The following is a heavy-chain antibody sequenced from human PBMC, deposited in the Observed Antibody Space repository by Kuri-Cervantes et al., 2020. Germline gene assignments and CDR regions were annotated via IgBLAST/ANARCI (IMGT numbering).Heavy chain of an antibody. Sequence: LPLTCAASGFTFNTYWMDWVRQAPGKGLVWVANVRQDGNEKNYGDSVKGRFTISRDNAKNSVYLQMNSLRAEDTAVYYCARDTMGAGGFWGQGTLVTVSS. CDR1: GFTFNTYW. J-gene: IGHJ4*02. CDR2: VRQDGNEK. D-gene: IGHD1-26*01. V-gene: IGHV3-7*01. CDR3: ARDTMGAGGF.